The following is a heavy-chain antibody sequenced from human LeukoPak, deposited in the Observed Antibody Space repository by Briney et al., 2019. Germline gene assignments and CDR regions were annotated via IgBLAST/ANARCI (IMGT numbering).Heavy chain of an antibody. Sequence: PSETLSLTCTVSGYSISSDYYWGWIRQPPGKGLEWIGTIYHSGRTYYNPSLKSRVTISVDTSKNQFSLKLSSVTAADTAVYYCARDEGGDTAMEDWGQGTLVTVSS. V-gene: IGHV4-38-2*02. CDR2: IYHSGRT. CDR1: GYSISSDYY. D-gene: IGHD5-18*01. CDR3: ARDEGGDTAMED. J-gene: IGHJ4*02.